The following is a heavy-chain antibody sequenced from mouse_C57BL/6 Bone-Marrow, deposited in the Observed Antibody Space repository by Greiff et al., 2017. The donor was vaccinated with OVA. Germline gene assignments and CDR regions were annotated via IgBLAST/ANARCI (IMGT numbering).Heavy chain of an antibody. J-gene: IGHJ3*01. CDR3: ARRDYDSFFAY. D-gene: IGHD2-4*01. CDR2: ISNGGGST. CDR1: GFTFSDYY. V-gene: IGHV5-12*01. Sequence: DVHLVESGGGLVQPGGSLKLSCAASGFTFSDYYMYWVRQTPEKRLEWVAYISNGGGSTYYPDTVKGRFTISRDNAKNTLYLQMSRLKSEDTAMYYCARRDYDSFFAYWGQGTLVTVSA.